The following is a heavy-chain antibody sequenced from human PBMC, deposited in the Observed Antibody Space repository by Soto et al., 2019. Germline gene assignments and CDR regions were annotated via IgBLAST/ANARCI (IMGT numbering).Heavy chain of an antibody. D-gene: IGHD5-12*01. J-gene: IGHJ6*02. Sequence: GSLRLSCAASGFTFSSYAMHWVRQAPGKGLEWVAVISYDGSNKYYADSVKGRFTISRDNSKNTLYLQMNSLRAEDTAVYYCARGGYSGYALARGMDVWGQGTTVTVSS. V-gene: IGHV3-30-3*01. CDR1: GFTFSSYA. CDR2: ISYDGSNK. CDR3: ARGGYSGYALARGMDV.